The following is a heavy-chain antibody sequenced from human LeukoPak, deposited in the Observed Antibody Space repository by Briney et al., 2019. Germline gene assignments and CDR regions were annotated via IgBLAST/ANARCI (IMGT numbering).Heavy chain of an antibody. CDR3: VRAADQYFAH. CDR2: ISPSGDNA. V-gene: IGHV1-46*01. Sequence: ASVTVSCKASGYTFADYYMHWVRRAPGEGLEWMGIISPSGDNANYTQKFQDRVAVTRDTSTSTVYMELSSLRSEDTAVYYCVRAADQYFAHWGQGTLVIVSS. J-gene: IGHJ4*02. CDR1: GYTFADYY.